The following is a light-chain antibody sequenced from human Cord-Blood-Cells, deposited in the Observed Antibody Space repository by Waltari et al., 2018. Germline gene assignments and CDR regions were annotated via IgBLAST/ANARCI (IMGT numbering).Light chain of an antibody. J-gene: IGKJ1*01. V-gene: IGKV2-28*01. CDR2: LGS. Sequence: IVMALSPLSLPVRPGGPASTSCRSRQSLLHSNGYNYLDLYMQKPGQSPHLLIYLGSNRAYGVPDRFSGSGSGTDFTLKISRVEAEDVGVYYCMPALQTPRTFGQGTKVEIK. CDR1: QSLLHSNGYNY. CDR3: MPALQTPRT.